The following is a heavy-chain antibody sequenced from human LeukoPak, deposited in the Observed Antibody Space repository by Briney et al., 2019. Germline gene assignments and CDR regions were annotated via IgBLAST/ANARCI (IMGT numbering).Heavy chain of an antibody. V-gene: IGHV3-48*04. CDR2: ISSSSSTI. CDR3: ARGRVSPDV. J-gene: IGHJ6*04. Sequence: GGSLRLSCAASGFTFSSYSMNWVRQAPGKGLEWVSYISSSSSTIYYADSVKGRFTISRDNAKNSLHLEMNSLRGEDTAVYYCARGRVSPDVWGKGTTVTVSS. CDR1: GFTFSSYS.